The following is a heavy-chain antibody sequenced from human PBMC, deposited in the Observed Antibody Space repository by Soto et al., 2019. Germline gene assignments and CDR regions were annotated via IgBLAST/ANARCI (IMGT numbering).Heavy chain of an antibody. V-gene: IGHV3-43*01. CDR1: GFTFDDYT. D-gene: IGHD4-4*01. CDR3: AKDMSRDHSSYGMDV. J-gene: IGHJ6*02. Sequence: EVQLVESGGVVVQPGGSLRLSCAASGFTFDDYTMHWVRQAPGRGLEWVSLISWDGGSTYYADSVKGRFTISRDNSKNSLYLQMNSLRTEDTALYYCAKDMSRDHSSYGMDVWGQGTTVTVSS. CDR2: ISWDGGST.